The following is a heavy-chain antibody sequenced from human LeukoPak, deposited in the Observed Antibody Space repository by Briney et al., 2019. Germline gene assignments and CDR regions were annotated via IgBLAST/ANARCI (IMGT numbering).Heavy chain of an antibody. Sequence: GESLKISCKGSGYSFTSYWIGWVRQMPGKGLEWVGIIYPGDSDTRFRPFFQGQVTIPASQSLSTAYLQWSSLKVSDNAMYDCARLAHVWGSYSDYYYYGMDVWGQGTTVTVSS. CDR3: ARLAHVWGSYSDYYYYGMDV. CDR2: IYPGDSDT. CDR1: GYSFTSYW. D-gene: IGHD3-16*01. V-gene: IGHV5-51*01. J-gene: IGHJ6*02.